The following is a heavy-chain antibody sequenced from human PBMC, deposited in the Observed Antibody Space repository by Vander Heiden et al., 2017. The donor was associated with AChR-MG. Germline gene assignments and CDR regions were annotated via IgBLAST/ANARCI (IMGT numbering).Heavy chain of an antibody. V-gene: IGHV2-70*01. CDR1: GFSLSTSGMC. J-gene: IGHJ6*03. D-gene: IGHD6-13*01. Sequence: QVTLRESGPALVKPTQTLTLTCTFSGFSLSTSGMCVSWIRQPPGKPLEWLALIDWDDDKYYSTSLKTRLTISKDTSKNQVVLTMTNMDPVDTATYYCARVIGYSSSWYPDYYYYMDVWGKGTTVTVSS. CDR2: IDWDDDK. CDR3: ARVIGYSSSWYPDYYYYMDV.